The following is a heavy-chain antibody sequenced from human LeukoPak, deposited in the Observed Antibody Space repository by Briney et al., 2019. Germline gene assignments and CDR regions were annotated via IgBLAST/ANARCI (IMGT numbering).Heavy chain of an antibody. CDR1: GFTFSDYY. D-gene: IGHD3-22*01. V-gene: IGHV3-11*01. CDR3: ARDDYYDSSGYYYPYYYYGMDV. J-gene: IGHJ6*02. Sequence: PGGSLRLSCAASGFTFSDYYMSWIRQAPGKGLEWVSYISSSGSTIYYADSVKGRFTISRDNAKNSLYLQMNSLRAEDTAVYYCARDDYYDSSGYYYPYYYYGMDVWGQGTTVTVSS. CDR2: ISSSGSTI.